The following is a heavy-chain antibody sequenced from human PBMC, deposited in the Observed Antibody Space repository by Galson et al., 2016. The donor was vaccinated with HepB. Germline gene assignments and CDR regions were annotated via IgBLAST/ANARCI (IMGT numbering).Heavy chain of an antibody. J-gene: IGHJ6*03. Sequence: SLRLSCAASGFSFSNYVMHWVRQAPGKGLEWVALIWYDGSKIYLADSVTGRFTISRDNSKNTLSLQMNSPRAEDTAVYYCARDGIAAADTLFNYHFFYMDVWGKGTTVTVSS. CDR1: GFSFSNYV. D-gene: IGHD6-13*01. V-gene: IGHV3-33*01. CDR2: IWYDGSKI. CDR3: ARDGIAAADTLFNYHFFYMDV.